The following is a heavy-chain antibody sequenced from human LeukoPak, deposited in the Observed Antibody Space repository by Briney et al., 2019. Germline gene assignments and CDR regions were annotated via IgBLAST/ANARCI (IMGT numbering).Heavy chain of an antibody. CDR1: GFTFSSYG. J-gene: IGHJ4*02. CDR2: ISGSGGST. D-gene: IGHD3-10*02. V-gene: IGHV3-23*01. CDR3: AKSHQGMLGLFDY. Sequence: GGSLRLSCAASGFTFSSYGMSWVRQAPGKGLEWVSAISGSGGSTYYADSVKGRFTISRDNSKNTLYLQMNSLRAEDTAVYYCAKSHQGMLGLFDYWGQGTLVTVSS.